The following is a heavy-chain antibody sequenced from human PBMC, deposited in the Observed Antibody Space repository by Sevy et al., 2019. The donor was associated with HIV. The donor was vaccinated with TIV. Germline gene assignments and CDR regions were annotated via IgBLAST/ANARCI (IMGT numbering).Heavy chain of an antibody. J-gene: IGHJ4*02. D-gene: IGHD2-2*01. V-gene: IGHV1-18*03. CDR3: ARDLRYCSSTSCYGVGEIDY. CDR1: GYTFTSYG. CDR2: ISAYNGNT. Sequence: ASVKVSCKASGYTFTSYGISWVRQAPGQGLEWMGWISAYNGNTNYAQKLQGRVTMTTDTSTSTAYMELRSLRSDDMAVYYCARDLRYCSSTSCYGVGEIDYWGQGTLVTVSS.